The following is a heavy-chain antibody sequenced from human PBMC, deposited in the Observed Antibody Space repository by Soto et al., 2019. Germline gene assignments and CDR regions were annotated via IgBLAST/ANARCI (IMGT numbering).Heavy chain of an antibody. J-gene: IGHJ4*02. D-gene: IGHD4-4*01. CDR1: GYTLTELS. CDR3: ATGGGGTTVPPFFDY. CDR2: FDPEDGET. V-gene: IGHV1-24*01. Sequence: ASVKFSCKVSGYTLTELSMHWVRQAPGKGLEWMGGFDPEDGETIYAQKFQGRVTMTEDTSTDTAYMELSSLRSEDTAGYYGATGGGGTTVPPFFDYWGQGTLVTVSS.